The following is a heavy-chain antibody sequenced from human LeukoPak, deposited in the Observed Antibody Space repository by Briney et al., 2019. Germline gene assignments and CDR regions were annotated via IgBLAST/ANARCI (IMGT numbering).Heavy chain of an antibody. J-gene: IGHJ4*02. D-gene: IGHD1-26*01. V-gene: IGHV3-33*01. CDR1: GFTFSSYG. CDR2: IWYDGSNK. Sequence: GRSLRLSCAASGFTFSSYGMHWVRQAPGRGLEWAAVIWYDGSNKYYADSVKGRFTISRDNSKNTLYLQINGLRAEDTAVYYCARDRSTTAVDYWGQGTLVTVSS. CDR3: ARDRSTTAVDY.